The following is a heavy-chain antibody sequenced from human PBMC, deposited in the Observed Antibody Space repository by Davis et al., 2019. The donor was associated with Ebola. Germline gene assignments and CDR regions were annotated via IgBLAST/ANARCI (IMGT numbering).Heavy chain of an antibody. J-gene: IGHJ5*02. CDR1: GGSFSGYY. D-gene: IGHD5-12*01. CDR3: ARAGGYDFYWFDP. V-gene: IGHV4-34*01. Sequence: GSLRLSCSVYGGSFSGYYWSWIRQPPGKGLEWIGEINHSGSTNYNPSLKSRVTISVDTSKNQFSLKLSSVTAADTAVYYCARAGGYDFYWFDPWGQGTLVTVSS. CDR2: INHSGST.